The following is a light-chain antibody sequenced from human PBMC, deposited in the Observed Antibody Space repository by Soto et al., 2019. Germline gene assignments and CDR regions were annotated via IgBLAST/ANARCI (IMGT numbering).Light chain of an antibody. CDR1: QDISNL. Sequence: DIQMTQSPSFVSAAVGDRVTLSCRASQDISNLLAWYQQKPGKAPTLLIYATSNLQSGVPSRFSGRGFGTDFTLTISSLQPEDFATYYCQQSFTTPSFGQGTRLEIK. CDR3: QQSFTTPS. CDR2: ATS. V-gene: IGKV1-12*02. J-gene: IGKJ5*01.